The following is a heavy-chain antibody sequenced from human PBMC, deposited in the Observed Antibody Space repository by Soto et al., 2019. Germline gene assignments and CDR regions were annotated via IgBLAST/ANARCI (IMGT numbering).Heavy chain of an antibody. CDR3: ARRYYDILTGYYYFDY. CDR2: IYPSDADA. CDR1: GYSFNRYW. D-gene: IGHD3-9*01. V-gene: IGHV5-51*01. Sequence: GESLKISFKGSGYSFNRYWIGWVRQMSGKGLEWMGIIYPSDADAKYSPSFQVQVTISADKSVSIAYLQWSSLKASDTAMYYCARRYYDILTGYYYFDYWGQGTLVTVSS. J-gene: IGHJ4*02.